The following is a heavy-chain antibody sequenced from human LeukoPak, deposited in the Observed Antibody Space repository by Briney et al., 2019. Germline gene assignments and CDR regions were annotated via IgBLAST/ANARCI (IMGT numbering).Heavy chain of an antibody. D-gene: IGHD4-17*01. Sequence: ASVKVSCKASGYTFTSYGISWVRQAPGQGLEWMGWISAYNGNTNYAQKLQGRVTMTTDTSTSTAYMELRSLRSDDTAIYYCARAPPHDYGDYRTFDIWGQGTMVAVSS. CDR1: GYTFTSYG. CDR3: ARAPPHDYGDYRTFDI. V-gene: IGHV1-18*01. CDR2: ISAYNGNT. J-gene: IGHJ3*02.